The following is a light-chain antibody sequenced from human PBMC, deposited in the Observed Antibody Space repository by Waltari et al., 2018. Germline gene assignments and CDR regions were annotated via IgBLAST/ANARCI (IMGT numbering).Light chain of an antibody. CDR3: FSYAGSNSCA. J-gene: IGLJ2*01. CDR2: DVS. Sequence: QSALTQPASVSGSPGQSITVSCIGTSNDIGSYNFVSWFQQHPGRAPKLMIYDVSERPLGVSNRFSGSKSGNTASLTISGLQAEDEADYYCFSYAGSNSCAFGGGTRVTVL. V-gene: IGLV2-23*02. CDR1: SNDIGSYNF.